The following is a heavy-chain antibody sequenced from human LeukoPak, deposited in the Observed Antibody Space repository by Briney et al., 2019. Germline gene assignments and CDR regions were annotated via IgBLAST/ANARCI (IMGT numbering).Heavy chain of an antibody. CDR1: GGSISSYY. J-gene: IGHJ5*02. Sequence: PSETLSLTCTVSGGSISSYYWSWLRQPPGKGLEWIGYIYYSGSTNYNPSLKSRVTISVDTSKNQFSLKLSSVTAADTAVYYCARHGHSSSWSWFDPWGQGTLVTVSS. CDR3: ARHGHSSSWSWFDP. D-gene: IGHD6-13*01. V-gene: IGHV4-59*08. CDR2: IYYSGST.